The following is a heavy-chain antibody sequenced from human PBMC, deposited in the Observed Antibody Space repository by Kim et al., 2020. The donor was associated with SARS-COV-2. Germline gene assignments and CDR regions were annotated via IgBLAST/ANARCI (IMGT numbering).Heavy chain of an antibody. Sequence: TNNTPALRSRVTISVDTSKNQFSLKLSSVTAADTAVYYCARVSVRGAVDYWGQGTLVTVSS. CDR3: ARVSVRGAVDY. V-gene: IGHV4-34*09. CDR2: T. J-gene: IGHJ4*02. D-gene: IGHD3-10*01.